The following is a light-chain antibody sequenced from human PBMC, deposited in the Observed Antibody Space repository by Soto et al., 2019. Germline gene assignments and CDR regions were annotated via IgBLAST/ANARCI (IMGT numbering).Light chain of an antibody. CDR3: LYGNSRT. CDR1: QGLSSY. CDR2: AAS. V-gene: IGKV1-12*01. J-gene: IGKJ4*01. Sequence: DLQITQSPSSVSASVGDRVTHICRASQGLSSYLAWYQQKPGKAPKLLIYAASNVQSGVPARFIGRGSRTDFALSISSLQPDNFETYCCLYGNSRTFGGGTKVEIK.